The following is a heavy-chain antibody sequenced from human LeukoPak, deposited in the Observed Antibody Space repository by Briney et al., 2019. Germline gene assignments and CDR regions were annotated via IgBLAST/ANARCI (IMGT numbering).Heavy chain of an antibody. D-gene: IGHD3-22*01. V-gene: IGHV3-23*01. J-gene: IGHJ4*02. CDR3: AKLSYDSSGYYYEENNPFDY. CDR1: GFPFSSYA. Sequence: GGSLRLSCAASGFPFSSYAMSWVRQAPGKGLEWVSAISGSGGSTYYADSVKGRFTISRDNSKNTLYLQMNTLRADDTAVYYCAKLSYDSSGYYYEENNPFDYWGQGTLVTVSS. CDR2: ISGSGGST.